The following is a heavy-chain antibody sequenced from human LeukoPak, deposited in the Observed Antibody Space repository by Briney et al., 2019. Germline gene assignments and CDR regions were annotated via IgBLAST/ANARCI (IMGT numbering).Heavy chain of an antibody. D-gene: IGHD2-8*01. J-gene: IGHJ3*02. Sequence: SGGSLRLSCAASGFTFSSYEMNWVRQAPGKGLEWVSYISSSGSTIYYADSVKGRFTSSRDNAKNSLYLEMNSLRAEDTATYYCARDMLRSDRAFAIWGQGTRLTVSS. CDR1: GFTFSSYE. V-gene: IGHV3-48*03. CDR2: ISSSGSTI. CDR3: ARDMLRSDRAFAI.